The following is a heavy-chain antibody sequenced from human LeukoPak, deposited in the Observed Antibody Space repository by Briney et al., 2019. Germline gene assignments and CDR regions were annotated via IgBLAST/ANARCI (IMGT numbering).Heavy chain of an antibody. CDR1: GFTFRSYW. CDR2: IKHNGDDL. J-gene: IGHJ4*02. CDR3: ARELRTFDS. Sequence: GGSLRLSCAAPGFTFRSYWMAWVRQAPGKGLEWVANIKHNGDDLNYVDSVEDRFTISRDNAQNSLYLHMTSLRVEDTAVYYCARELRTFDSWGQGTLVTVSS. V-gene: IGHV3-7*01. D-gene: IGHD3-16*01.